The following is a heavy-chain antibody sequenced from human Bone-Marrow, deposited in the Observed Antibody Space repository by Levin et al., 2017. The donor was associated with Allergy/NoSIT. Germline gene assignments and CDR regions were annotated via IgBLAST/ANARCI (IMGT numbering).Heavy chain of an antibody. D-gene: IGHD4-17*01. V-gene: IGHV1-69*13. Sequence: ASVKVSCKASGGTFSSYAISWVRQAPGQGLEWMGGIIPIFGTANYAQKFQGRVTITADESTSTAYMELSSLRSEDTAVYYCAREWTTVTSNWFDPWGQGTLVTVSS. CDR2: IIPIFGTA. CDR1: GGTFSSYA. CDR3: AREWTTVTSNWFDP. J-gene: IGHJ5*02.